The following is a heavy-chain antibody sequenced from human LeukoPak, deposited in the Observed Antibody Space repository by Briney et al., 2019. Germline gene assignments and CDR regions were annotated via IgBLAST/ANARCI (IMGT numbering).Heavy chain of an antibody. CDR1: GFTFSSYE. V-gene: IGHV3-48*03. CDR3: AKDRENSGSYGPGGSWFDP. CDR2: ISSSGSTI. D-gene: IGHD1-26*01. J-gene: IGHJ5*02. Sequence: PGGSLRLSCAASGFTFSSYEMNWVRQAPGKGLEWVSYISSSGSTIYYADSVKGRFTISRDNSKNTLYLQMNSLRAEGTAVYYCAKDRENSGSYGPGGSWFDPWGQGTLVTVSS.